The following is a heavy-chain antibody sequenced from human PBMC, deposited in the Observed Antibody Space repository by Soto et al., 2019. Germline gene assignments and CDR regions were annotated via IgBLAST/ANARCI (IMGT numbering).Heavy chain of an antibody. CDR3: AKGGAYCYGDCTRAH. Sequence: EVQLLQSGGGSVQPGGSLRLSCEASGFTFSSYGMTWVRQAPGKGLEWVAGISGSGVDTKYADSVKGRFIIARDNSKNKMYLQMNNLRVEDMAVYLCAKGGAYCYGDCTRAHWGQGTLVTVSS. CDR1: GFTFSSYG. V-gene: IGHV3-23*01. CDR2: ISGSGVDT. J-gene: IGHJ4*02. D-gene: IGHD2-21*02.